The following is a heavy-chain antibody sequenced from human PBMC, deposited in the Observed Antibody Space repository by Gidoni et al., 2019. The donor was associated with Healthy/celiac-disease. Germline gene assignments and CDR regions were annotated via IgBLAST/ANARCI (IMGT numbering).Heavy chain of an antibody. V-gene: IGHV3-33*01. J-gene: IGHJ4*02. CDR3: ARDQGMATKTVDY. CDR1: VFTFSSAG. CDR2: IWYDGSNK. Sequence: QVQLVESGGGVVQPGRSLRLSCAASVFTFSSAGMHWVRQAPGKGLEWVAFIWYDGSNKYYADSVKGRFTISRDNSKNTLYLQMNSLRAEDTAVYYCARDQGMATKTVDYWGQGTLVTVSS. D-gene: IGHD5-12*01.